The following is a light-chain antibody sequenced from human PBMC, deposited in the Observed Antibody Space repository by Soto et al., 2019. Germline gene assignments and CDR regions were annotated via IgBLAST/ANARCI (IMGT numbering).Light chain of an antibody. J-gene: IGLJ1*01. CDR1: SSNIGAGYD. V-gene: IGLV1-40*01. CDR3: QSFDMSLGGFYV. Sequence: QSVLTQPPSVSGAPGQRITISCTGSSSNIGAGYDVHWYQQLPGKVPKLLSFDNNNRPSGVPDRFSGSKSGTLASQAITGLQSGDEADYYCQSFDMSLGGFYVFGTGTKVAVL. CDR2: DNN.